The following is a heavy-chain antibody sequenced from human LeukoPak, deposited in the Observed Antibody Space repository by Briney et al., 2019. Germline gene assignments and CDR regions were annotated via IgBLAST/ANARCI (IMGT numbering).Heavy chain of an antibody. Sequence: GGSLRLSCAASGFTFSSYGMHWVRQAPGKGLEWVAVISYDGSNKYYADSVKGRFTISRDNSMNTLYLQMNSLRAEDTAVYYCAKETDCSGGSCSFYYYYYGMDVWGKGTTVTVSS. CDR2: ISYDGSNK. CDR1: GFTFSSYG. V-gene: IGHV3-30*18. CDR3: AKETDCSGGSCSFYYYYYGMDV. D-gene: IGHD2-15*01. J-gene: IGHJ6*04.